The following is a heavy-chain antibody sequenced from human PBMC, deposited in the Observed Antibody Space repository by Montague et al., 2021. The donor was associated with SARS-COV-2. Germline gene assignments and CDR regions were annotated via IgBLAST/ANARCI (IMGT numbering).Heavy chain of an antibody. D-gene: IGHD6-13*01. CDR1: GGSITDRTYY. V-gene: IGHV4-39*01. CDR2: INYSGTT. Sequence: SETLSLTCSVSGGSITDRTYYWGCIRQSPGKGLEWIRAINYSGTTXYXXSLKSRVTISLDTAKNQFSLKMTSVTAADTAVYYCARHWGIAAAGNWGQGTLVTVSS. CDR3: ARHWGIAAAGN. J-gene: IGHJ4*02.